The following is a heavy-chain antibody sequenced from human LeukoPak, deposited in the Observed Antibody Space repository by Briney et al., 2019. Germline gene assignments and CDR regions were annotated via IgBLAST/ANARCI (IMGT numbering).Heavy chain of an antibody. J-gene: IGHJ4*02. CDR2: ISAYNGNT. D-gene: IGHD2-21*02. Sequence: GASVKVSCKASGYTFTSYGISWVRQAPGQGLEWMGWISAYNGNTNYAQKLQGRVTMTTDTSTSTAYMKLRSLRSDDTAVYYCARSGRGCGGDCYYFDYWGQGTLVTVSS. V-gene: IGHV1-18*01. CDR3: ARSGRGCGGDCYYFDY. CDR1: GYTFTSYG.